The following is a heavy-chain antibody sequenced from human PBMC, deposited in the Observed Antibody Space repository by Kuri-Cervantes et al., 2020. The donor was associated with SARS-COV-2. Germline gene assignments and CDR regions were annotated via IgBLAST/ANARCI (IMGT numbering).Heavy chain of an antibody. Sequence: SETLSLTCTVSGGSISSSSYYWGWVRQPPGKGLEWIGSIYYSGNTYYNPSLKSRVTLSVDTSKNQFSLKLSSVTAADTAVYYCASGYDFWTDYWGQGTLVTVSS. CDR3: ASGYDFWTDY. J-gene: IGHJ4*02. CDR1: GGSISSSSYY. CDR2: IYYSGNT. V-gene: IGHV4-39*01. D-gene: IGHD3-3*01.